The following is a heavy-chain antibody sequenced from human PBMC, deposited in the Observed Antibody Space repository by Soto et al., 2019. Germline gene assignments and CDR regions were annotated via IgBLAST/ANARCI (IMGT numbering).Heavy chain of an antibody. CDR1: GFTVSSNY. D-gene: IGHD3-9*01. CDR3: ERVRVTIFGFDP. Sequence: PGGSLRLSCAASGFTVSSNYMSWVRQAPGKGLEWVSVIYSGGSTYYADSVKGRFTISRDNSKNTLYLQMNSLRAEDTAVYYCERVRVTIFGFDPWGQVTLVTVSS. V-gene: IGHV3-66*01. J-gene: IGHJ5*02. CDR2: IYSGGST.